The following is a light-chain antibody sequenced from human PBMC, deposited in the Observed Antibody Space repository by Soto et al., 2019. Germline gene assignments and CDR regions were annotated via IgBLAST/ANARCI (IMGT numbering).Light chain of an antibody. Sequence: ETVLTQSPVTLSLSPGERATLSCRASQSVSTDLAWYQHKPGQSPRLLIYDASKRATGLPARFSGSGSGTDFTLTISSLEPEDFAVYFCQQRSTWPPTFGQGTRVEIK. V-gene: IGKV3-11*01. CDR3: QQRSTWPPT. CDR2: DAS. J-gene: IGKJ1*01. CDR1: QSVSTD.